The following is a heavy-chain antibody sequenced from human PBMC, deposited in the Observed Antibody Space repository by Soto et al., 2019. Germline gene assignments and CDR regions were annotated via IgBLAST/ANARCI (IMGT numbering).Heavy chain of an antibody. CDR3: ARLVLRLDKYYGMYX. CDR1: GYSFTSYW. J-gene: IGHJ6*02. D-gene: IGHD2-8*01. Sequence: HGESLKISCKGSGYSFTSYWIGWVRQMPGKGMELMVIIYPGDSDTRYSQSFQGQVTISADKSISTAYLQWSSLKASDTAMYYCARLVLRLDKYYGMYXWGQVTTVTVS. CDR2: IYPGDSDT. V-gene: IGHV5-51*01.